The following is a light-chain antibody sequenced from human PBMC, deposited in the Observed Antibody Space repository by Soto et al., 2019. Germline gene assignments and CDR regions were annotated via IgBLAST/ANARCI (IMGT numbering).Light chain of an antibody. J-gene: IGKJ2*01. Sequence: EILLTQSPATLSVSPGETATLSCRASQNVLSDLAWYQQKPGQAPRLLVYGATTRATDAPAKFRGRGSGTEFSLTISSLQPDDFATYYCQQYNSYSYTFGQGTKLEIK. CDR1: QNVLSD. CDR3: QQYNSYSYT. V-gene: IGKV3-15*01. CDR2: GAT.